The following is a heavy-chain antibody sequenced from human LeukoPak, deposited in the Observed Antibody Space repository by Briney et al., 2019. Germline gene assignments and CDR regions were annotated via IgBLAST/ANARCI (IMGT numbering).Heavy chain of an antibody. J-gene: IGHJ5*02. D-gene: IGHD3/OR15-3a*01. V-gene: IGHV3-23*01. CDR1: GFTFSQYW. CDR2: ISGSGGST. CDR3: AKDLDLRGRFDP. Sequence: HPGGSLRLSCAASGFTFSQYWMSWVRQAPGKGLEWVSAISGSGGSTYYADSVKGRFTISRDNSKNTLYLQMNSLRAEDTAVYYCAKDLDLRGRFDPWGQGTLVTVSS.